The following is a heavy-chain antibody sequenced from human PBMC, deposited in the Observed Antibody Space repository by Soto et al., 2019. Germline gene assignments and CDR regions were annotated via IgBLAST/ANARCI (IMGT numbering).Heavy chain of an antibody. D-gene: IGHD7-27*01. V-gene: IGHV3-30*03. J-gene: IGHJ4*02. CDR1: GFTFSSYG. CDR3: ARDLIGGYTM. Sequence: GGSLRLSCAASGFTFSSYGMHWVRQAPGKGLEWVAVISYDGSNKYYADSVKGRFTISRDNSKNTLYLQMNSLRAEDTAVYYCARDLIGGYTMWGQGTLVTVSS. CDR2: ISYDGSNK.